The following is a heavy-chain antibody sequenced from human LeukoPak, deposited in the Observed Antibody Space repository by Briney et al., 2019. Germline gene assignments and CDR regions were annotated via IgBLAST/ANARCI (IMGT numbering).Heavy chain of an antibody. CDR2: INAGNGNT. V-gene: IGHV1-3*01. D-gene: IGHD3-22*01. CDR3: ARDRYDSSGYGYYFDY. Sequence: ASVKVSCKASGYTFTSYAMHWVRQAPGQRLEWMGWINAGNGNTKYSQKSQGRVTITRDTSASTAYMELSSLRSEDTAVYYCARDRYDSSGYGYYFDYWGQGTLVTVSS. CDR1: GYTFTSYA. J-gene: IGHJ4*02.